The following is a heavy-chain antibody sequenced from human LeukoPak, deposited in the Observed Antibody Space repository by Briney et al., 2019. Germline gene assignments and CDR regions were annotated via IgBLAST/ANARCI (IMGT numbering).Heavy chain of an antibody. CDR1: GGSFSGYY. V-gene: IGHV4-34*01. Sequence: SETLSLTCAVYGGSFSGYYWSWIRQAPGKGLEWIGEINQSGSTNYNPSLKSRVTISVDTSKDQFSLKLSSVTAADTAVYYCARGGATLLTFLRHWYFDLWGRGTLVTVSS. J-gene: IGHJ2*01. D-gene: IGHD1-26*01. CDR3: ARGGATLLTFLRHWYFDL. CDR2: INQSGST.